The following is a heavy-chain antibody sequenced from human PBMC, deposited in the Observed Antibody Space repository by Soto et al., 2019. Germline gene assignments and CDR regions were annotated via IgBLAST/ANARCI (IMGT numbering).Heavy chain of an antibody. CDR1: GFTFSSYA. J-gene: IGHJ4*02. CDR3: AKGDDYGDYLPFDY. CDR2: ISGSGGST. V-gene: IGHV3-23*01. D-gene: IGHD4-17*01. Sequence: EVQLLEAGGGLVQPGGSLRLSCAASGFTFSSYAMSWVRQAPGKGLEWVSAISGSGGSTYYADSVKGRFTISRDNSKNPLYLQMNSLRAEDTAVYYCAKGDDYGDYLPFDYWGQGTLVTISS.